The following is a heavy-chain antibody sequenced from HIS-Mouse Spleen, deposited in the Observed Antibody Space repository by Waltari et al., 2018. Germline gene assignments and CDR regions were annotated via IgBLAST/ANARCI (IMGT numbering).Heavy chain of an antibody. CDR1: GGSFSGYY. V-gene: IGHV4-34*01. CDR2: INHSGST. Sequence: QVQLQQWGAGLLKPSETLSLTCAVYGGSFSGYYWSWIRQPPGKGLEWIGEINHSGSTNYNPSLKSRVTISVDTSKNQFSLKLSSVTAADTAVYYCARGLQWLVGYYFDYWGQGTLVTVSS. CDR3: ARGLQWLVGYYFDY. D-gene: IGHD6-19*01. J-gene: IGHJ4*02.